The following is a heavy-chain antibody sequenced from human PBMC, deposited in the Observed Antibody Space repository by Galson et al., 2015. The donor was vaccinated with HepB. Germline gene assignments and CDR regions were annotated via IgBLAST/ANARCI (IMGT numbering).Heavy chain of an antibody. Sequence: PALVKPTQTLTLTCTFSGFSLITSGVCVNWIRQPPGKALEWLARIDWDDDKDYTSSLKTKLTISKDTSKSQVVLTMTNMHPVDTATYYCARGCSYFDYWGQGTLVTVSS. CDR2: IDWDDDK. V-gene: IGHV2-70*11. D-gene: IGHD2-15*01. J-gene: IGHJ4*02. CDR3: ARGCSYFDY. CDR1: GFSLITSGVC.